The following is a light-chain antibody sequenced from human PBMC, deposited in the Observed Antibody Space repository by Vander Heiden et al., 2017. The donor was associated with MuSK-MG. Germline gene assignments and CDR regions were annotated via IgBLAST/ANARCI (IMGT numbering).Light chain of an antibody. CDR2: STN. J-gene: IGLJ2*01. Sequence: QSVLTQPPSASGTPGQRVIISCSGSYSNIGRNDVNWFQQQLPGTAPKVLIYSTNQRHSGVPARFSGSKSGTSASLAISGLQSEDEADYYCVVWDDNINGVIFGPGTKVTVL. CDR3: VVWDDNINGVI. CDR1: YSNIGRND. V-gene: IGLV1-44*01.